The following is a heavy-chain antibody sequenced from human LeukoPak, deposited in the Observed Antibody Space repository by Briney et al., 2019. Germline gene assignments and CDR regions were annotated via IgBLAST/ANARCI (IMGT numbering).Heavy chain of an antibody. CDR2: ISSSSSTI. CDR3: ARDQEPTRVDHFWSGYYAPPGYYYMDV. Sequence: PGGTLRLSCAASGFTFSSYSMNWVRQPPGKGLEWVSYISSSSSTIYYAASVKGRFTISRDNAKNSLYLQMTSLRAEDTAVYYCARDQEPTRVDHFWSGYYAPPGYYYMDVWGKGTTVTVSS. CDR1: GFTFSSYS. V-gene: IGHV3-48*01. D-gene: IGHD3-3*02. J-gene: IGHJ6*03.